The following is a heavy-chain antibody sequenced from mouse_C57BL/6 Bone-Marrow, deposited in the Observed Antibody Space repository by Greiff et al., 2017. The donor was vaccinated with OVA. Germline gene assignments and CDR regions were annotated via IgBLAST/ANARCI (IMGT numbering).Heavy chain of an antibody. Sequence: VQLQQSGAELVRPGASVKLSCTASGFNIKDDYMHWVKQRPEQGLEWIGWIDPENGDTEYASKFQGKATITADTSSNTAYLQLSSLTSEDTAVYYCTPLGLRRRGYWGHGATLSVSS. V-gene: IGHV14-4*01. CDR1: GFNIKDDY. CDR3: TPLGLRRRGY. CDR2: IDPENGDT. D-gene: IGHD2-2*01. J-gene: IGHJ2*01.